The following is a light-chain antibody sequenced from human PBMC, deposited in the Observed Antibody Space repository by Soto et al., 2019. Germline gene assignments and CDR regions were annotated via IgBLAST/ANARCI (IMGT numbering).Light chain of an antibody. V-gene: IGLV1-51*02. Sequence: QSVLTQLPSVSAAPGQKVTICCSGSDSNIGNSYVYWYQQFPGAAPKLLMYENAKRASGIPDRFSGSKSGAAATLAITGIQTGDEADYYCGTWDSGLSGFVFGTGTKLTVL. CDR2: ENA. CDR1: DSNIGNSY. J-gene: IGLJ1*01. CDR3: GTWDSGLSGFV.